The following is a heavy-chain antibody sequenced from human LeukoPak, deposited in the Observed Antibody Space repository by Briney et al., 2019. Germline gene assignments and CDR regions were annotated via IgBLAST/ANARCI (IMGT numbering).Heavy chain of an antibody. Sequence: PSETLSLTCTVSGDSISNYYWSWIRQPAGKGLEWIGYIYYSGSTNYNPSLKSRVTISVDTSKNQFSLKLSSVTAADTAVYYCARTRTSYYYYMDVWGKGTTVTISS. CDR3: ARTRTSYYYYMDV. V-gene: IGHV4-59*01. CDR2: IYYSGST. D-gene: IGHD2-2*01. CDR1: GDSISNYY. J-gene: IGHJ6*03.